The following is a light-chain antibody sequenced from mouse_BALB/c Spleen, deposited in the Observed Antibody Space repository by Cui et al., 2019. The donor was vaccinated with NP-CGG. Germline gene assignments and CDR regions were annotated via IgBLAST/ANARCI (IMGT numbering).Light chain of an antibody. CDR3: ALWYSNHWV. V-gene: IGLV1*01. Sequence: AVVTQESALTTSPGETVTLTCRSSTGAVTPSNYANWVQEKPDHLFTGLIGGTNNRAPGVPARFSGSLIGDKAALIITGAQTEDEAIYFCALWYSNHWVFGGGTKLTVL. CDR2: GTN. CDR1: TGAVTPSNY. J-gene: IGLJ1*01.